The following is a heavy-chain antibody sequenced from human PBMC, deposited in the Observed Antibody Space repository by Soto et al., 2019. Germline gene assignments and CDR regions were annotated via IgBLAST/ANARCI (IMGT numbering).Heavy chain of an antibody. Sequence: QVQLVESGGGVVQPGTSLRLSCAASGFTFTNFGMHWVRQAPGKGLEWVAVISHDGSNKYYADSVKGRFTISRDDSENTLFLQMNSLRTYDTAVYYCAKSLEEYFYGSGSFDWGQGTLVTVSS. V-gene: IGHV3-30*18. J-gene: IGHJ4*02. CDR1: GFTFTNFG. CDR2: ISHDGSNK. D-gene: IGHD3-10*01. CDR3: AKSLEEYFYGSGSFD.